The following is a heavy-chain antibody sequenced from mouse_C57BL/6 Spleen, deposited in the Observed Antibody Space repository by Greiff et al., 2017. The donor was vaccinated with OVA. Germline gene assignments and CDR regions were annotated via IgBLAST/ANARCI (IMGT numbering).Heavy chain of an antibody. CDR1: GYTFTSYG. CDR3: ARDREGYAMDY. J-gene: IGHJ4*01. V-gene: IGHV1-81*01. CDR2: IYPRSGNT. Sequence: QVQLQQSGAELARPGASVKLSCKASGYTFTSYGISWVKQRTGQGLEWIGEIYPRSGNTYYNEKFKGKATLTADKSSSTAYMELRSLTSEDSAVYFCARDREGYAMDYWGQGTSVTVSS.